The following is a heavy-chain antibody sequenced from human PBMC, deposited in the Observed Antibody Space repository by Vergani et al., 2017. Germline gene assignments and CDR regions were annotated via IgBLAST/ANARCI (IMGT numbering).Heavy chain of an antibody. V-gene: IGHV3-33*01. J-gene: IGHJ4*02. CDR2: IWYDGSNK. Sequence: QVQLVESGGGVVQPGRSLRLSCAASGFTFSSYGMHWVRQAPGKGLEWVAVIWYDGSNKYNADSVKGRFTISRDNSKNTLYLQMNSLRAEDTAVYYCARDFGGATPDWGQGTLVTVSS. CDR1: GFTFSSYG. CDR3: ARDFGGATPD. D-gene: IGHD1-26*01.